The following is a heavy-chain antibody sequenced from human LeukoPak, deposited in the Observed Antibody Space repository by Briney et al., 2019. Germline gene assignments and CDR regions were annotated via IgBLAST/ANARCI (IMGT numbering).Heavy chain of an antibody. J-gene: IGHJ6*03. Sequence: SETLSFTCSVVGGSLTSSNQYWGWIRQPPGKGLEWIGSIYYSGRTYYNPSLKSRATISVDTSKNQFSLKLSSVTAADMAVYYGARGGARYSYGSRYYYYYYMDVWGKGTTVTVSS. CDR2: IYYSGRT. V-gene: IGHV4-39*01. D-gene: IGHD5-18*01. CDR3: ARGGARYSYGSRYYYYYYMDV. CDR1: GGSLTSSNQY.